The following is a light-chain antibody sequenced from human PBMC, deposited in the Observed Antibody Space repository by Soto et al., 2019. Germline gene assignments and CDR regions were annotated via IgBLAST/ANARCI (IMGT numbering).Light chain of an antibody. Sequence: EIVVTPSPATPSLSPGARATLSCRASQSVSSYLAWYQQKPGQAPRLLIYDASDRATGIPGRFSGSGSGTDFTLTISSLEPEDFAVYYCQQHSNWPPITFGQGTRLEIK. CDR3: QQHSNWPPIT. CDR1: QSVSSY. J-gene: IGKJ5*01. V-gene: IGKV3-11*01. CDR2: DAS.